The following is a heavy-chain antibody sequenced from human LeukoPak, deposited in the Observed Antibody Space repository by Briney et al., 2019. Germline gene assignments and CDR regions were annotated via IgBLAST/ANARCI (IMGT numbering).Heavy chain of an antibody. Sequence: PGGSLRLSCAASGFTFSSYAMSWVRQAPGKGLEWVGRIRSQTAGGTTDFAAPVKGRFSISRDDSKNSLYLQMNSLTSEDTAVYYCAHGSAQYYEYWGQGTLVTVSS. CDR2: IRSQTAGGTT. CDR3: AHGSAQYYEY. J-gene: IGHJ1*01. D-gene: IGHD2-15*01. CDR1: GFTFSSYA. V-gene: IGHV3-15*01.